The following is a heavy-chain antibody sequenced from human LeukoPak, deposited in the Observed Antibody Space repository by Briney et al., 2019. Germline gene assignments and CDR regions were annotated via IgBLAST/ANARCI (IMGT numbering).Heavy chain of an antibody. V-gene: IGHV1-2*02. CDR3: ARGDHLTYYYDSSADY. CDR2: INPNSGGT. Sequence: GASVKVSCKASGYTFTGYYMHWVRQAPGQGLEWMGWINPNSGGTNYAQKFQGRVTMTRDTSISTAYMELSRLRSDDTAVYYCARGDHLTYYYDSSADYWGQGTLVPVSS. CDR1: GYTFTGYY. D-gene: IGHD3-22*01. J-gene: IGHJ4*02.